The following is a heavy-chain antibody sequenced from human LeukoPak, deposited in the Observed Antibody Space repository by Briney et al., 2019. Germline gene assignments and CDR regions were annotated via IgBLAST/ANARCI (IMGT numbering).Heavy chain of an antibody. CDR3: ARRGDYIGYFDP. Sequence: GGALRLSCAASGFTFSNYAMSWVRQAPGKGLEWVSGISGSGATTYQTDSVKGRFTITRDNSRDTLYLQMNSLRAEDTAVYYCARRGDYIGYFDPWGQGTLVTVSS. CDR2: ISGSGATT. V-gene: IGHV3-23*01. CDR1: GFTFSNYA. J-gene: IGHJ5*02. D-gene: IGHD4-11*01.